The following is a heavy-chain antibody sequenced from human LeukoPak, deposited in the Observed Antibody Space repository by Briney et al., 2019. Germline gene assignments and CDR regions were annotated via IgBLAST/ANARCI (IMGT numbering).Heavy chain of an antibody. V-gene: IGHV2-70*11. CDR3: ARIRGSRYYFDY. Sequence: ESGPTLVNPTQSLSLTCTFSGFSLTTIRMCVSWIRQPPGKALEWLARTHWDDDKHYSTSLKTRLTISKHTSKNQVLLTMTNMDPVDTATYYCARIRGSRYYFDYWGEGTLCTVSS. J-gene: IGHJ4*02. CDR2: THWDDDK. CDR1: GFSLTTIRMC. D-gene: IGHD6-13*01.